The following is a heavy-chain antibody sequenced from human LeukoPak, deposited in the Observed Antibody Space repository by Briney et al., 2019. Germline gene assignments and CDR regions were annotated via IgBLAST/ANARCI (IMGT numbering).Heavy chain of an antibody. CDR1: GFTFSSYV. CDR2: ISYDGSNK. CDR3: AKAVINYDILTGYGRYYGMDV. J-gene: IGHJ6*02. D-gene: IGHD3-9*01. Sequence: GGSLRLSCAASGFTFSSYVMHWVRQAPGKGLEWVAVISYDGSNKYYADSVKGRFTISRDNSKSTLYLQMNSLRAEDTAVYYCAKAVINYDILTGYGRYYGMDVWGPGTTVTVSS. V-gene: IGHV3-30*18.